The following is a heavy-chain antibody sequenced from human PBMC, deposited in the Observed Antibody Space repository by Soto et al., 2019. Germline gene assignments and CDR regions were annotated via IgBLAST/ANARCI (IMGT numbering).Heavy chain of an antibody. V-gene: IGHV1-2*04. CDR1: GYTFTGYY. CDR3: ARDSSGWTGPNYFDY. J-gene: IGHJ4*02. Sequence: ASVTVSWQAAGYTFTGYYMHWVRQAPGQGLEWMGWINPNSGGTNYAQKFQGWVTMTRDTSISTAYMELSRLRSDDTAVYYCARDSSGWTGPNYFDYWGQGTLVTVSS. CDR2: INPNSGGT. D-gene: IGHD6-19*01.